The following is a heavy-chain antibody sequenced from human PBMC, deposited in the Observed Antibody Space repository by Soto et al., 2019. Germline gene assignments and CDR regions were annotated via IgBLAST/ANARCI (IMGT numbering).Heavy chain of an antibody. CDR2: IHSGGST. J-gene: IGHJ4*02. V-gene: IGHV3-66*01. CDR3: AREERGSPVGFGER. D-gene: IGHD3-10*01. CDR1: GFTVSSNY. Sequence: EVQLVESGGGLVQPGGSLGLSCAASGFTVSSNYMSWGRRAPGKGLEWVSVIHSGGSTYYADSVKGRFTISRDNSKNTLYLQMNSLRAEDRAVYYCAREERGSPVGFGERWGQGTLVTVSS.